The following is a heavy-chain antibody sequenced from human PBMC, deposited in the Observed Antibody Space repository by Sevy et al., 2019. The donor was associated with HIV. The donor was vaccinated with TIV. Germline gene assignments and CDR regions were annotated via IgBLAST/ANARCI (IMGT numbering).Heavy chain of an antibody. Sequence: GGSLRLSCAASGFTFSSYSMNWVRQAPEKGLEWVSCFSSSSSTIYYADSVKGRFTISRDNAKNSLYLQMNSLRDEDTAVYYCATGIAVAGTEFFDYWGQGTLVTVSS. J-gene: IGHJ4*02. CDR3: ATGIAVAGTEFFDY. CDR1: GFTFSSYS. D-gene: IGHD6-19*01. V-gene: IGHV3-48*02. CDR2: FSSSSSTI.